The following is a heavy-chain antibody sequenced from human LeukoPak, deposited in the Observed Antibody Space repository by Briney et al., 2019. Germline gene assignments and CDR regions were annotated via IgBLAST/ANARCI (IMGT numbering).Heavy chain of an antibody. CDR1: NGFDSYY. J-gene: IGHJ4*02. V-gene: IGHV4-34*01. D-gene: IGHD2-21*02. Sequence: SETLSLTCAVYNGFDSYYMTIVRQPPGEGLEWVGEITYRGSGNYNPSLKGRATISINVSQRQFSLSLRSVTAADTATYYCGVYGGDWRFDFWGQGTLVTVSS. CDR3: GVYGGDWRFDF. CDR2: ITYRGSG.